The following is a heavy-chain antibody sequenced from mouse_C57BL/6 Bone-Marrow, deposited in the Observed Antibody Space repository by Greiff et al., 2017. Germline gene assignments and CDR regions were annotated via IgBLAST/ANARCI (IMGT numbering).Heavy chain of an antibody. Sequence: VQLQQSGPELVKPGASVKIPCKASGYTFTDYNMDWVKQSHGKSLEWIGDINPNNGGTIYNQKFKGKATLTVDKSSSTAYMELRSLTSEDTAVYYCARWHYGSTDYYAMDYWGQGTSVTVSS. CDR3: ARWHYGSTDYYAMDY. CDR2: INPNNGGT. J-gene: IGHJ4*01. CDR1: GYTFTDYN. V-gene: IGHV1-18*01. D-gene: IGHD1-1*01.